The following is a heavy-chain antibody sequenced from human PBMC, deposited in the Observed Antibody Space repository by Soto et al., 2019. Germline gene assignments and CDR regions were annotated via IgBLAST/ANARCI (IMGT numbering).Heavy chain of an antibody. V-gene: IGHV5-51*01. CDR3: ARGYFDSGHGYDL. J-gene: IGHJ5*02. Sequence: GESLKISCKGPGHLFNNHWIGWVRQTPGKGLEWMGLIFTRDSETKTSPSFQGHVSFSVNNSINTVYLQWTSLKTTDTGIYFCARGYFDSGHGYDLWGQGTLVTVSS. CDR2: IFTRDSET. CDR1: GHLFNNHW. D-gene: IGHD3-10*01.